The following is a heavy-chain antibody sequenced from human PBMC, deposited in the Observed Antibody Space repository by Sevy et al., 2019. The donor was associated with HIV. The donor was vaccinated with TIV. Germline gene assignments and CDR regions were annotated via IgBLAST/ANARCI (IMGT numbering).Heavy chain of an antibody. V-gene: IGHV3-7*01. D-gene: IGHD3-3*01. CDR1: GFTFSSYW. CDR3: ARDSFIPKTPCYDFWSGQAPDAFDI. CDR2: IKQDGSEK. J-gene: IGHJ3*02. Sequence: GESLKISCAASGFTFSSYWMSWVRQAPGKGLEWVANIKQDGSEKYYVDSVKGRFTISRDNAKNSLYLQMNGLRAEDTAVYYCARDSFIPKTPCYDFWSGQAPDAFDIWGQGTMVTVSS.